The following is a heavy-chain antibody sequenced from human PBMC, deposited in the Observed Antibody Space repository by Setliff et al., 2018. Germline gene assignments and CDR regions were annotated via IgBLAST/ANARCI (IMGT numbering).Heavy chain of an antibody. D-gene: IGHD5-18*01. CDR2: ISGSGGSI. J-gene: IGHJ4*02. Sequence: PGESLKISCAASGFTFSSYAMTWVRQAPGKGLEWVSAISGSGGSIYYADSVKGRFTISRDNAKNSLYLQMNSLRAEDTAVYYCARVDPPIVDTAMVTSPFDYWGQGTRGTSPQ. CDR3: ARVDPPIVDTAMVTSPFDY. V-gene: IGHV3-23*01. CDR1: GFTFSSYA.